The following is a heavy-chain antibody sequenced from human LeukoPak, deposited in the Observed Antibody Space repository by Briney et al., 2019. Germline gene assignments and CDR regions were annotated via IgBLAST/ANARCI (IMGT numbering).Heavy chain of an antibody. D-gene: IGHD1-1*01. V-gene: IGHV4-39*01. CDR3: ARLINWEFDY. J-gene: IGHJ4*02. CDR2: IYYSGST. CDR1: GGSISSSSYY. Sequence: SETLSLTCTVSGGSISSSSYYWGWIRQPPGKGLEWIGSIYYSGSTYYNPSLKSRVTISVDTSKNQFSLKLSSVTAADTAVYYFARLINWEFDYWGQGTLVTVSS.